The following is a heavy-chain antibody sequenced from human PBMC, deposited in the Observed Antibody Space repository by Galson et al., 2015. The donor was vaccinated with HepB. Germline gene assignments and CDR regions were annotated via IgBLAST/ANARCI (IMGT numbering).Heavy chain of an antibody. CDR3: TKPRLRGPSGPEY. CDR1: GFTFSTYA. D-gene: IGHD1-14*01. Sequence: SLRLSCAASGFTFSTYAMHWVRQAPGKGLEWVAFISYDGSNEYFGDSVKGRFTISRDNSRITLYLQMNSLRIEDTAVYYCTKPRLRGPSGPEYWGQGTLVTVSS. J-gene: IGHJ1*01. CDR2: ISYDGSNE. V-gene: IGHV3-30*18.